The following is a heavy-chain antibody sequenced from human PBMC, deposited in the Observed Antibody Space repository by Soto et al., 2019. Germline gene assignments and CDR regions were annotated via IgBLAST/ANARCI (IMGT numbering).Heavy chain of an antibody. D-gene: IGHD6-19*01. CDR1: GGAIRNSIYY. Sequence: SETLSLTCTVSGGAIRNSIYYWGWIRQPPGKGLEWIGTIYYDGSVAYSPSLKSRVTLSVDTSRNHFSVKINSVTAADTAVYFCARHRIAVAGPLDYWGQGTLVTSPQ. V-gene: IGHV4-39*01. J-gene: IGHJ4*02. CDR2: IYYDGSV. CDR3: ARHRIAVAGPLDY.